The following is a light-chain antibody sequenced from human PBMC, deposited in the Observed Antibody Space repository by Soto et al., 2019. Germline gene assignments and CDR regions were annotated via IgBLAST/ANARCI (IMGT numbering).Light chain of an antibody. CDR3: AAWDDSLGSHAV. Sequence: QSVLTQPPSASGNPGQTVTISCSGSSSNIGINYVYWSQQLPGTAPKLLIYRNSQRPSGIPDRFSGSKSGTSASLAISGLRSEDEADYYCAAWDDSLGSHAVFGGGTQLTVL. CDR2: RNS. CDR1: SSNIGINY. J-gene: IGLJ7*01. V-gene: IGLV1-47*01.